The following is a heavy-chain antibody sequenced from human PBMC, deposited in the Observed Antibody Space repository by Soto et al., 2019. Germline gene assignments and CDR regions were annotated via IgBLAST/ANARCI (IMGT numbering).Heavy chain of an antibody. V-gene: IGHV3-23*01. CDR1: GFTFSSYA. CDR2: ISGSGGST. CDR3: AKDRDSYYGSGSYYDAFDI. J-gene: IGHJ3*02. Sequence: GGSLRLSCAASGFTFSSYAMSWVRQAPGKGLEWVSAISGSGGSTYYADSVKGRFTISRDNSKNTLYLQMNSLRAEDTAVYYCAKDRDSYYGSGSYYDAFDIWGQGTMVTVS. D-gene: IGHD3-10*01.